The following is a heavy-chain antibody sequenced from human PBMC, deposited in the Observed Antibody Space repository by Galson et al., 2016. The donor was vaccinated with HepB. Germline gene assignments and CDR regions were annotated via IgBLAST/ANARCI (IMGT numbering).Heavy chain of an antibody. V-gene: IGHV3-11*01. CDR3: ARGKSHKSNSYDGMDV. J-gene: IGHJ6*02. CDR1: GFTFSDYY. D-gene: IGHD3-3*01. Sequence: SLRLSCAASGFTFSDYYMSWIRQAPGKGLEWVSYISSSSTTMNYADSVEGRFTISRDNAKRSLDLQLNSLRVEDTAVYYCARGKSHKSNSYDGMDVWGQGTTVTVSS. CDR2: ISSSSTTM.